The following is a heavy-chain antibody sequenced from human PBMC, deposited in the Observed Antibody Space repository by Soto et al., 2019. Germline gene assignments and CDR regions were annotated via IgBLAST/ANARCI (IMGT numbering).Heavy chain of an antibody. D-gene: IGHD3-22*01. CDR3: ARGSYDSSGYYWYYFDY. V-gene: IGHV4-61*01. CDR1: GGSIGSSSYY. J-gene: IGHJ4*02. Sequence: SETLSLTCSVSGGSIGSSSYYWSWIRQPPGKGLEWIGYIYYSGSTNYNPSLKSRVTISVDTSKNQFSLKLSSVTAADTAVYYCARGSYDSSGYYWYYFDYWGQGTLVTVSS. CDR2: IYYSGST.